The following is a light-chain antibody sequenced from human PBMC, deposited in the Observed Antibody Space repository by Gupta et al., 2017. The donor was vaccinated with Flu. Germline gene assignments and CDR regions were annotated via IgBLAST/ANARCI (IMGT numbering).Light chain of an antibody. V-gene: IGKV1-5*03. CDR3: KQYTYLAT. J-gene: IGKJ1*01. Sequence: DIQMTQSPSTLSASVGDRVTITCRASQSISSHLAWYQQKPGKAPKLLIYKASTLESGVPSRFSGSESGTEFTLSISSLQPDDFATYYCKQYTYLATFGLGTKVEIK. CDR1: QSISSH. CDR2: KAS.